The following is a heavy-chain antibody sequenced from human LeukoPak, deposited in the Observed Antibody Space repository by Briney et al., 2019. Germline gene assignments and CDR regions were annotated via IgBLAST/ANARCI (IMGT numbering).Heavy chain of an antibody. CDR2: INRDGSTT. V-gene: IGHV3-74*03. D-gene: IGHD1-26*01. J-gene: IGHJ4*02. Sequence: GGSLRLSSAASGFTFSNYWVHWVRQAPGKGLVWVSRINRDGSTTKYADSVKGRFTVSRDNAKNTLNLQMNSLRAEDTAVYYCARDKKSGKSSEIDYWGQGTLVTVSS. CDR1: GFTFSNYW. CDR3: ARDKKSGKSSEIDY.